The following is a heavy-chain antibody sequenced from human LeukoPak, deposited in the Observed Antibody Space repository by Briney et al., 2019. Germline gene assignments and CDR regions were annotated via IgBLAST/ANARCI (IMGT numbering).Heavy chain of an antibody. CDR1: GYAFTSYG. Sequence: ASVKVSCKASGYAFTSYGISWVRQAPGQGLEWMGWISAYNGNTNYAQKLQGRVTMTTDTSTSTAYMELRSLRSDDTAVYYCARDPKITIFGVVPYYYYGMDVWGQGTTVTVSS. CDR2: ISAYNGNT. CDR3: ARDPKITIFGVVPYYYYGMDV. D-gene: IGHD3-3*01. V-gene: IGHV1-18*01. J-gene: IGHJ6*02.